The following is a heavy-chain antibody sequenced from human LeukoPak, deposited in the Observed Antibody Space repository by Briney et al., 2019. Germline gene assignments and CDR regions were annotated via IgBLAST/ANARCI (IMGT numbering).Heavy chain of an antibody. Sequence: SGGSLRLSCAASGLTFSNYYMNWIRQAPGKGLEWLAYIAPGADAIYYADSVKGRFTISRDNAKNSLYLQMDSLRVEDTAVYFCAKRLGYFDYWGQGTLVTVSS. J-gene: IGHJ4*02. CDR3: AKRLGYFDY. CDR1: GLTFSNYY. D-gene: IGHD6-25*01. V-gene: IGHV3-11*01. CDR2: IAPGADAI.